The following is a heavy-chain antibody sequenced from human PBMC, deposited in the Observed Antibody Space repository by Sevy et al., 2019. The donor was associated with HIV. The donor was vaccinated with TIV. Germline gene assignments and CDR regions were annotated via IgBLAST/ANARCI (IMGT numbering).Heavy chain of an antibody. Sequence: GGSLRLSCTASGFTFSSYFISWVREAPGKGLEWVSTISARGGSTYYAYSVKGRFTISRDNSKKNVYLDMNSLRAEDTTIFYCAKEETTGYIWGQGTLVTVSS. V-gene: IGHV3-23*01. CDR1: GFTFSSYF. J-gene: IGHJ4*02. D-gene: IGHD3-9*01. CDR2: ISARGGST. CDR3: AKEETTGYI.